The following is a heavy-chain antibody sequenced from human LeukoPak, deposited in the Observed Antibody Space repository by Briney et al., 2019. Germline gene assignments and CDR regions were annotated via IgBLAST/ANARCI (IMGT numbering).Heavy chain of an antibody. V-gene: IGHV3-53*01. D-gene: IGHD2-21*02. CDR2: IYSGGNT. Sequence: PGGSLRLSCAASGFTVSSNYMSWVRQAPGKGLEWVSVIYSGGNTYYADSVMGRFTISRDNSKNTLYLQMNSLRAEDTAVYYCARDCGGDCSDAFDIWGQGTMVTVSS. CDR3: ARDCGGDCSDAFDI. J-gene: IGHJ3*02. CDR1: GFTVSSNY.